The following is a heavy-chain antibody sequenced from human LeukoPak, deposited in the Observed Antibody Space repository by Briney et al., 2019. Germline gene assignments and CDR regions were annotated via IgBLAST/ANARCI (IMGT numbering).Heavy chain of an antibody. D-gene: IGHD3-22*01. V-gene: IGHV3-74*01. CDR2: INSVGSSI. CDR3: VRSPSECLYYNFDY. J-gene: IGHJ4*02. Sequence: GGSLRLSCAASGFSFSVYWMHWVRQAPGKGLVWISRINSVGSSISDADSVKGRFTISRDNAKNTLYLQMDSLRGEDTAVYYCVRSPSECLYYNFDYWGQGTLVTVSS. CDR1: GFSFSVYW.